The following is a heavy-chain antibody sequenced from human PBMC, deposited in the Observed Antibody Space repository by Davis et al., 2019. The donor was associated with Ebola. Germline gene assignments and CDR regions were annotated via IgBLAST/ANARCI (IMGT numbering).Heavy chain of an antibody. CDR1: GFTFNIFD. D-gene: IGHD4-23*01. CDR3: ASQDYGGSQRRDWYFDL. CDR2: VRSHGSDD. V-gene: IGHV3-30*02. Sequence: PGGSLRLSCAASGFTFNIFDMHWVRQAPGRGLEWVAFVRSHGSDDHYADSVKGRFTISRDNSKNTLYLQMNSLRAEDTAVYYCASQDYGGSQRRDWYFDLWGRGTLVTVSS. J-gene: IGHJ2*01.